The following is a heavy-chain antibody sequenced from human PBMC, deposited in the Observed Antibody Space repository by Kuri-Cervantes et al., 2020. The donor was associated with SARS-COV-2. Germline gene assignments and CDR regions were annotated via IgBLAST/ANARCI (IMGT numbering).Heavy chain of an antibody. CDR1: GFTFSSYD. D-gene: IGHD3-10*01. Sequence: GESLKISCAASGFTFSSYDMHWVRQATGKGLEWVSAIGTAGDTYYPGSVKGRFTISRDNSKNTLYLQMNSLRAEDTAVYYCARGEITMVRGVIGAGWFDPWGQGTLVTVSS. CDR3: ARGEITMVRGVIGAGWFDP. J-gene: IGHJ5*02. CDR2: IGTAGDT. V-gene: IGHV3-13*01.